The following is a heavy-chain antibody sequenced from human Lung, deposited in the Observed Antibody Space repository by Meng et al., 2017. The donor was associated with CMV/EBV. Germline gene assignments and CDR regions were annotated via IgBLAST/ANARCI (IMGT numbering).Heavy chain of an antibody. V-gene: IGHV3-23*01. CDR1: GLTFSCSA. CDR3: AKAFSSSWYSEYYDY. D-gene: IGHD6-13*01. CDR2: ITASGGST. Sequence: SXATSGLTFSCSAMSWVRQAPGKGLEWVSAITASGGSTYHADPVRGRFTISRDNSKNTLYLQLNSLRVEDTAVYYCAKAFSSSWYSEYYDYWRQGTLVTVSS. J-gene: IGHJ4*02.